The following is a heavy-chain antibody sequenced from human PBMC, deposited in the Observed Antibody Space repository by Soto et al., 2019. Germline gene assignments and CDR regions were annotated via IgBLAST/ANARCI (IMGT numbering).Heavy chain of an antibody. CDR1: GGTFSSYA. D-gene: IGHD6-6*01. Sequence: GASVKVSCKASGGTFSSYAISWVRQAPGQGLEWMGGIIPIFGTANYAQKFQGRVTITADESTSTAYMELSSLRSEDTAVYYCARSSGAARTQFDYWGQGTLVTVSS. CDR2: IIPIFGTA. V-gene: IGHV1-69*13. CDR3: ARSSGAARTQFDY. J-gene: IGHJ4*02.